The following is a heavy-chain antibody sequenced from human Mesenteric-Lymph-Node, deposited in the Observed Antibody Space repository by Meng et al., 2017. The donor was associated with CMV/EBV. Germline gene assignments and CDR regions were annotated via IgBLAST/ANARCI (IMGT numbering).Heavy chain of an antibody. CDR2: ISHSGSA. CDR3: ARNTSTSCDGDCYFVFGS. J-gene: IGHJ4*02. V-gene: IGHV4-34*01. Sequence: ESFNGHFWSWIRQYPGKGLEWIGQISHSGSAIYNPTLKSRVTISIDTSKRQFSLNLKSVTAADSALYFCARNTSTSCDGDCYFVFGSWGQGTLVTVSS. D-gene: IGHD2-21*02. CDR1: ESFNGHF.